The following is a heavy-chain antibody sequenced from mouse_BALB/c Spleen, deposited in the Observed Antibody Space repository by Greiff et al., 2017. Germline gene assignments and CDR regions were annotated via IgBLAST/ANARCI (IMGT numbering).Heavy chain of an antibody. CDR1: GYTFTSYW. CDR3: ARCHLITTEGAMDY. D-gene: IGHD1-2*01. Sequence: VQLQQSGAELAKPGASVKMSCKASGYTFTSYWMHWVKQRPGQGLEWIGYINPSTGYTEYNQKFKDKATLTADKSSSTAYMQLSSLTSEDSAVYYCARCHLITTEGAMDYWGQGTSVTVSS. V-gene: IGHV1-7*01. CDR2: INPSTGYT. J-gene: IGHJ4*01.